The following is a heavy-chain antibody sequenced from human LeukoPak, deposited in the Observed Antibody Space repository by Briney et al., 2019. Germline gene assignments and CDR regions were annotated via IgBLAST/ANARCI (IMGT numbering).Heavy chain of an antibody. CDR2: ISYDGSNK. J-gene: IGHJ1*01. CDR3: AKDIYYYDSSRYFQH. D-gene: IGHD3-22*01. CDR1: GFTFSSFG. V-gene: IGHV3-30*18. Sequence: GGSLRLSCAASGFTFSSFGMHWVRQAPGKGLEWVVVISYDGSNKYYADSVKGRFTSSRDNSKNTLYLQMTSLRAEDTAVYYCAKDIYYYDSSRYFQHWGEGTLVTVSS.